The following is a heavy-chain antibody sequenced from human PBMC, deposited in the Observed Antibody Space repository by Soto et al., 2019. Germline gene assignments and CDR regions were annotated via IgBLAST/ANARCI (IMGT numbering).Heavy chain of an antibody. V-gene: IGHV3-48*04. CDR1: GFTFRNYK. J-gene: IGHJ3*01. Sequence: GGSLRLSCEASGFTFRNYKMNWVRQAPGKGLEWVSQISIGSSSMDYADSVKGRFTNSRDNAKNTLYLQMNSLRAEDTAVYYCARGDRGAFDLWGQGTMVTVSS. CDR2: ISIGSSSM. D-gene: IGHD2-21*02. CDR3: ARGDRGAFDL.